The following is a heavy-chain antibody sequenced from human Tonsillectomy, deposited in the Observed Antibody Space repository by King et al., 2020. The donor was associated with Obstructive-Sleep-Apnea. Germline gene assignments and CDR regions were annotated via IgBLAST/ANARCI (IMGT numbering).Heavy chain of an antibody. Sequence: VQLVESGGGVVQPGRSLRLSCAASGFTFSSYGMHWVRQAPGKGLEWVAVIWYDGSNKYYADSVKGRFTISRDNSKNTLYLQMNSLRAEETAVYYCARQGLDSSGYYYYGMDVWGQGTTVTVSS. D-gene: IGHD3-22*01. CDR1: GFTFSSYG. V-gene: IGHV3-33*01. CDR3: ARQGLDSSGYYYYGMDV. CDR2: IWYDGSNK. J-gene: IGHJ6*02.